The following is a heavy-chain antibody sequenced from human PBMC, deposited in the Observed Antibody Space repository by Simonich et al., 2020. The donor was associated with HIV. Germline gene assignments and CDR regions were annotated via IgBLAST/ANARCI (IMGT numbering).Heavy chain of an antibody. CDR1: GFTFGDYA. Sequence: EYGGGLVQPGRSLRLSCTVTGFTFGDYAMRWVRQAPGKGLEWVGVIRSKIHGGTPEYAASVKGRFTISRDDSKSIAYLQMNSLKTEDTAVYYCTRDDYFDYWGQGTLVTVSS. CDR3: TRDDYFDY. J-gene: IGHJ4*02. CDR2: IRSKIHGGTP. V-gene: IGHV3-49*04.